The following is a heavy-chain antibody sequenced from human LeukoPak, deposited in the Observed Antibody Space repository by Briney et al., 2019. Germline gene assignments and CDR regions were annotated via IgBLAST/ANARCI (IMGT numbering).Heavy chain of an antibody. Sequence: SETLSLTCAVYGGSFSGYYWSWIRQPPGRGLEWIGEINHSGSTNYNPSLKSRVTISVDTSKNQFSLKLSSVTAADTAVYYCARERGRVFDYWGQGTLVTVSS. CDR1: GGSFSGYY. V-gene: IGHV4-34*01. CDR3: ARERGRVFDY. D-gene: IGHD3-10*01. J-gene: IGHJ4*02. CDR2: INHSGST.